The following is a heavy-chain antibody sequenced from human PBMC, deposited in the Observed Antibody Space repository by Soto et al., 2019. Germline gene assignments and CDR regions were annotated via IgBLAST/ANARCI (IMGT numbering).Heavy chain of an antibody. CDR1: GGSISSSSYY. Sequence: QLQLQESGPGLVKPSETLSLTCTVSGGSISSSSYYWGWIRQPPGKGLEWIGSIYYSGSTYYNPSPEGRATRSVDTCNNQFSLRLSSGTAADTAVDYCARPLGGAGSYYWFDPWGQGTLVTVSS. CDR3: ARPLGGAGSYYWFDP. J-gene: IGHJ5*02. D-gene: IGHD3-10*01. V-gene: IGHV4-39*01. CDR2: IYYSGST.